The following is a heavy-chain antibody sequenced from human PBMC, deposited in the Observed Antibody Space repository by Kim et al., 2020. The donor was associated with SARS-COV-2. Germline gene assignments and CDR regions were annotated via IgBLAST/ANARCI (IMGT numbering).Heavy chain of an antibody. CDR3: AKKGKPARGQCYFDH. CDR2: LSDSGSDT. J-gene: IGHJ2*01. Sequence: GGSLRLSCAASGFTFSSFAMTWVRQAPGKGLEWVSILSDSGSDTYYADSVKGRFTISRDNSKNTLYLQMNSLRAEDTAVYYCAKKGKPARGQCYFDHWGRGTLVTVSS. CDR1: GFTFSSFA. D-gene: IGHD6-13*01. V-gene: IGHV3-23*01.